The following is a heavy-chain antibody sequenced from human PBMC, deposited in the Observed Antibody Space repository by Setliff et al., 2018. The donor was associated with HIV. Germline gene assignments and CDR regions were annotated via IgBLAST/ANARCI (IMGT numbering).Heavy chain of an antibody. CDR3: ARDKGPPPVVHLDY. CDR1: GFTFSSYS. D-gene: IGHD3-10*02. J-gene: IGHJ4*02. CDR2: ISSSGGTI. V-gene: IGHV3-48*04. Sequence: GGSLRLSCAASGFTFSSYSMSWIRQAPGKGLEWVSYISSSGGTIYYADSVKGRFTISRDNAKNSLYLQMNSLRAEDTAMYYCARDKGPPPVVHLDYWGQGTLVTVSS.